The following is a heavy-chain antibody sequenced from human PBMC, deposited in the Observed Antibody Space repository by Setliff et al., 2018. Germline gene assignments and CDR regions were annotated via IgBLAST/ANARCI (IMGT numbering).Heavy chain of an antibody. V-gene: IGHV4-59*05. D-gene: IGHD3-10*01. CDR1: GGSISSYY. CDR2: IHYSGST. Sequence: SETLSLTCTVSGGSISSYYWSWTRQPPGKGLEWIGSIHYSGSTYYNPSLKSRVTISVDTSKNQFSLKLSSVTAADTAVYYCARFRRGVALGWFDPWGQGTLVTVSS. J-gene: IGHJ5*02. CDR3: ARFRRGVALGWFDP.